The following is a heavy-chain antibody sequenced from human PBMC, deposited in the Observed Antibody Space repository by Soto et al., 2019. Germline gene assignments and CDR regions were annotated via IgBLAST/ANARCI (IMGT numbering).Heavy chain of an antibody. J-gene: IGHJ4*02. CDR2: ISSSATTI. Sequence: GSLRLSCAASGFTFSDYYMNWIRQAPGKGLEWVSYISSSATTIYYADSVKGRFTISRDNAKNSLSLQMNSLRAEDTAVYYCARSSAVAGTIDYWGQGTLVTVSS. D-gene: IGHD6-19*01. CDR3: ARSSAVAGTIDY. CDR1: GFTFSDYY. V-gene: IGHV3-11*01.